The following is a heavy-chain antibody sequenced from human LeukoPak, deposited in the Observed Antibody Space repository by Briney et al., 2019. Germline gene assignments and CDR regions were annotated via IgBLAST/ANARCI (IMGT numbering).Heavy chain of an antibody. CDR1: GFTFSSYA. CDR2: ISGSGGST. V-gene: IGHV3-23*01. Sequence: GGSLSPSSAASGFTFSSYAISWVRQAPGKGLEWVSAISGSGGSTYYADSVKGRFTISRDNSKNTLYLQMNSLRAEDTAVYYCEKEESYLDYWGQGTLVTVSS. J-gene: IGHJ4*02. CDR3: EKEESYLDY.